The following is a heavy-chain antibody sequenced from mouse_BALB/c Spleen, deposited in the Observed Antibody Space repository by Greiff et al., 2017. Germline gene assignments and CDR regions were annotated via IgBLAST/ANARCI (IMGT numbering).Heavy chain of an antibody. D-gene: IGHD2-2*01. CDR1: GYSITSDYA. CDR2: ISYSGRT. V-gene: IGHV3-2*02. CDR3: ARRGWLPHAMDY. J-gene: IGHJ4*01. Sequence: ESGPGLVKPSQSLSLTCTVTGYSITSDYAWNWIRQFPGNKLEWMGYISYSGRTGYNPSLKSRISITRDTSKNQFYLQLNSVTTEDTATYYCARRGWLPHAMDYWGQGTSVTVSS.